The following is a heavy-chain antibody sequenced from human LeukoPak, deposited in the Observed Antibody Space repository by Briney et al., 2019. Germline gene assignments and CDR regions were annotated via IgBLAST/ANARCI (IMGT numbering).Heavy chain of an antibody. CDR1: EFTFSSNW. V-gene: IGHV3-49*04. D-gene: IGHD4-17*01. CDR2: IRSKAYGGTT. CDR3: TREKTLSYGDLYYFDY. J-gene: IGHJ4*02. Sequence: GGSLRLSCVDSEFTFSSNWMSWVRQAPGKGLEWVGFIRSKAYGGTTEYAASVKGRFTISRDDSKSIAYLQMNSLKTEDTAVYYCTREKTLSYGDLYYFDYWGQGTLVTVSS.